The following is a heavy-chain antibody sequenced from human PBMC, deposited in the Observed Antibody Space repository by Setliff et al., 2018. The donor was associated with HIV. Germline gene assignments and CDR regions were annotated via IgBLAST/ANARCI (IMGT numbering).Heavy chain of an antibody. CDR1: GFTFTNYW. V-gene: IGHV3-74*01. D-gene: IGHD3-22*01. CDR2: INGDGTDT. J-gene: IGHJ4*02. Sequence: RLSCAASGFTFTNYWMHWVRQAPGKGLVWVSRINGDGTDTIYADSVKGRFSMSRDNSKNALYLEMNNLRAEDAAIYYCAKGLDYLDSSGYSYFRLWGQGTQVTVSS. CDR3: AKGLDYLDSSGYSYFRL.